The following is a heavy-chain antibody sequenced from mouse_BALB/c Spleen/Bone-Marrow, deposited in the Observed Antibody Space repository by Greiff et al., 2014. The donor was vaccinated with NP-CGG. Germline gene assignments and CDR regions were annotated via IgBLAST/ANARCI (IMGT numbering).Heavy chain of an antibody. CDR2: IDPANGNT. V-gene: IGHV14-3*02. J-gene: IGHJ1*01. CDR3: ASYRYAWYFDV. CDR1: GFNIKDTY. Sequence: VHVKQSGAELVKPGAPVKLSCTASGFNIKDTYMHWVKQRPEQGLEWIGRIDPANGNTKYDPKFQGKATITADTSSNTAYLQLSGLTSEDTAVYYCASYRYAWYFDVWGAGTTVTVSS. D-gene: IGHD2-14*01.